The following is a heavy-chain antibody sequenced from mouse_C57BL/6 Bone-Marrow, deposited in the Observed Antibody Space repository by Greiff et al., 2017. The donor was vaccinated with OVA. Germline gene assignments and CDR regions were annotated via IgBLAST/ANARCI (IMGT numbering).Heavy chain of an antibody. Sequence: QVQLQQSGAELVRPGASVTLSCKASGYTFTDYEMHWVKQTPVHGLEWIGAIDPETGGTAYNQKVKGKAILTADKSSSTAYMELRSLTSEDSAVYYCTRGGSGSGYFDYWGQGTTLTVSS. V-gene: IGHV1-15*01. D-gene: IGHD1-1*01. CDR3: TRGGSGSGYFDY. CDR2: IDPETGGT. CDR1: GYTFTDYE. J-gene: IGHJ2*01.